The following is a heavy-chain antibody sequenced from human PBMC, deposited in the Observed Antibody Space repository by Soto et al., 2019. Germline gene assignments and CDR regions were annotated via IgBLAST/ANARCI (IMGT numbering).Heavy chain of an antibody. CDR3: ARDQGITTFGVYSMYYYGMDV. V-gene: IGHV1-18*01. CDR1: GYTFSIYG. Sequence: GASVKVSCKASGYTFSIYGVTWVRRAPGQGLEWMGWIGTYNGNTNYAQKLQGRVTMTTDTSTSTAYMELRSLRSDDTAVYYCARDQGITTFGVYSMYYYGMDVWGQGTTVTVSS. J-gene: IGHJ6*02. D-gene: IGHD3-3*01. CDR2: IGTYNGNT.